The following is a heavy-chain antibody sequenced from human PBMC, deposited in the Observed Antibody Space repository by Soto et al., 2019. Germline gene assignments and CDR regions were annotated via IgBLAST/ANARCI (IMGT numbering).Heavy chain of an antibody. CDR2: IYPGDSDT. V-gene: IGHV5-51*01. J-gene: IGHJ6*02. D-gene: IGHD5-12*01. Sequence: PRESMKISCKGSGYSFTSHWIGWVRQMPGKGLEWMGIIYPGDSDTRYSPSFQGQVTISADKSISTAYLQWSSLKASDTAMYYCARFSGGYSGYGPSDYYGMDVWGQGTTVTVSS. CDR1: GYSFTSHW. CDR3: ARFSGGYSGYGPSDYYGMDV.